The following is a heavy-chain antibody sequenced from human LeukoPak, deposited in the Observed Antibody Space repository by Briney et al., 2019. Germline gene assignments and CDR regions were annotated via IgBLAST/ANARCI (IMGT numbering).Heavy chain of an antibody. CDR1: GYTFTSYD. CDR2: MNPNSGNT. V-gene: IGHV1-8*01. Sequence: ASVKVSCKASGYTFTSYDINWVRQATGQGLEWMGWMNPNSGNTGYAQKFQGRVTMTRNTSISTAYMELSSLRSEDTAVYYCARGLPPTLYSGYGGYDDDYWGQGTLVTVSS. CDR3: ARGLPPTLYSGYGGYDDDY. J-gene: IGHJ4*02. D-gene: IGHD5-12*01.